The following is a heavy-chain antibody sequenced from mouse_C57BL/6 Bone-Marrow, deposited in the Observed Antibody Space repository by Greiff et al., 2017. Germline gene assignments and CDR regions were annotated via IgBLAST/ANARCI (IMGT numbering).Heavy chain of an antibody. CDR3: ASTVFDY. CDR2: ISSGGSYT. D-gene: IGHD4-1*02. J-gene: IGHJ2*01. Sequence: EVKLVESGGDLVKPGGSLKLSCAASGFTYSSYGMSWVRQTPDKRLEWVATISSGGSYTYYPDSVKGRFTISRDNAKNTLYLQISSLKSEDTAMYYCASTVFDYWGQGTTLTVSS. V-gene: IGHV5-6*02. CDR1: GFTYSSYG.